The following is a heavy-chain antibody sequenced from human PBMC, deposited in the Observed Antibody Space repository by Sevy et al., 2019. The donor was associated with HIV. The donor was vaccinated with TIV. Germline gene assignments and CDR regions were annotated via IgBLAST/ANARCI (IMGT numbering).Heavy chain of an antibody. CDR1: GFTFSKYS. Sequence: GGSLRLSCAASGFTFSKYSMSWVRQPPGKGLEWVSTFSFGCGKINYADSVKGRFTISRDNSKSSLYLQMNNLRPEDTAVYYCAREGCTKPHDYWGQGTLVTVSS. V-gene: IGHV3-23*01. J-gene: IGHJ4*02. CDR2: FSFGCGKI. CDR3: AREGCTKPHDY. D-gene: IGHD2-8*01.